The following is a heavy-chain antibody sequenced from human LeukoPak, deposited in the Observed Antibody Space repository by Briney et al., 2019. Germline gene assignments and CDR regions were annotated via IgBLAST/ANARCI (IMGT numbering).Heavy chain of an antibody. CDR3: AKAARQYYYDSSDYDY. V-gene: IGHV3-23*01. D-gene: IGHD3-22*01. Sequence: GGSLRLSCAASGFTFSSYAMSWVRQAPGKGLEWVSAISGSGGSTYYADSVKGRFTISRDNSKNTLYLQMNSLRAEDTAVYYCAKAARQYYYDSSDYDYWGQGTLVTVSP. CDR2: ISGSGGST. J-gene: IGHJ4*02. CDR1: GFTFSSYA.